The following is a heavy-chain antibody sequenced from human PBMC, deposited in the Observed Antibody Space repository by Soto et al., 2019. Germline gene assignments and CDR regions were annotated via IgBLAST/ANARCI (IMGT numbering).Heavy chain of an antibody. Sequence: GASVKVSCKASGGTFSSYTISWVRQAPGQGLEWMGRIIPILGIANYAQKFQGRVTITADKSTSTAYMELSSLRSEDTAVYYCAREVPSYDSSGYQLALIDYWGQGTLVTVSS. CDR1: GGTFSSYT. D-gene: IGHD3-22*01. CDR2: IIPILGIA. V-gene: IGHV1-69*04. CDR3: AREVPSYDSSGYQLALIDY. J-gene: IGHJ4*02.